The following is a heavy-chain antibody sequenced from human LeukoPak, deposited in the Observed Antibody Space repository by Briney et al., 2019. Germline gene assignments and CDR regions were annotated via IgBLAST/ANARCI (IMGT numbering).Heavy chain of an antibody. CDR2: IIPILGIA. Sequence: GASVKVSCKASGGTFSSYAISWVRQAPGQGLEWMGRIIPILGIANYAQKFQGRVTITADKSTSTAYMELSSLRSEDTAVYYCACLVGATKEDYWGQGTLVTVSS. J-gene: IGHJ4*02. CDR3: ACLVGATKEDY. D-gene: IGHD1-26*01. CDR1: GGTFSSYA. V-gene: IGHV1-69*04.